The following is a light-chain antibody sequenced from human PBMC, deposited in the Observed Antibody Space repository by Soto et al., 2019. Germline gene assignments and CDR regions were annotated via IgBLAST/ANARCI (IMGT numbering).Light chain of an antibody. CDR1: QSISNNY. J-gene: IGKJ2*01. CDR2: AAS. Sequence: EIVLTQSPATLSLSPGKRATLSCRASQSISNNYLAWYQQKPGQAPRLLVYAASTRASDIEGRFSGSGSWTDFTLTISRLEPEDFAVYYCQQYGSSPPYTFGQENKLEIK. V-gene: IGKV3-20*01. CDR3: QQYGSSPPYT.